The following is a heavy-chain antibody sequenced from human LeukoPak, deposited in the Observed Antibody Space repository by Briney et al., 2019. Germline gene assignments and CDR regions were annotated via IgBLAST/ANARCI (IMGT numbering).Heavy chain of an antibody. CDR3: AREYYDFWSGYYTEGY. CDR1: GFTFSDYY. J-gene: IGHJ4*02. Sequence: KAGGSLRLSCAASGFTFSDYYMSWIRQAAGKGLEWVSYISSSGSTIYYADSVKGRFTISRDNAKNSLYLQMNSLRAEDTAVYYCAREYYDFWSGYYTEGYWGQGTLVTVSS. V-gene: IGHV3-11*01. CDR2: ISSSGSTI. D-gene: IGHD3-3*01.